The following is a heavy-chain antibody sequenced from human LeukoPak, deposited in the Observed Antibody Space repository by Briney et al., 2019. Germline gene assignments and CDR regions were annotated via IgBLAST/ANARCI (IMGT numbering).Heavy chain of an antibody. Sequence: TGGSLRLSCAASGFTFSSYGMHWVRQAPGKGLEWVAVISYDGSNKYYADSVKGRFTISRDNSKNTLYLQMNSLRAEDTAVYYCAKDSSWYGVVDVWGQGTTVTVSS. CDR3: AKDSSWYGVVDV. V-gene: IGHV3-30*18. CDR2: ISYDGSNK. J-gene: IGHJ6*02. D-gene: IGHD6-13*01. CDR1: GFTFSSYG.